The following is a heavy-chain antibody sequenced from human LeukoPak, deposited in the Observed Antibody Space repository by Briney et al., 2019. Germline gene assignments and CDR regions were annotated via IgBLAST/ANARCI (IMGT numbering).Heavy chain of an antibody. CDR1: GFTFEDFA. D-gene: IGHD3-10*01. Sequence: GGSLRLSCEASGFTFEDFAMHWVRQVPGKGPEWVSGISWDSRDVEYADSVKGRLTISRDNAKSSLFLQMDSLRPGDTALYFCTKDLGSGSHPDFYYGMDVWGQGTAVTVSS. CDR2: ISWDSRDV. CDR3: TKDLGSGSHPDFYYGMDV. J-gene: IGHJ6*02. V-gene: IGHV3-9*01.